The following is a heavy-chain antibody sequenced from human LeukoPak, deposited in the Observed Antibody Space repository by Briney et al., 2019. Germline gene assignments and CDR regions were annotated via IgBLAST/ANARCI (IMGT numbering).Heavy chain of an antibody. CDR1: GGSISSSSYY. V-gene: IGHV4-39*07. CDR3: PRDGNSWPSGGWFDP. J-gene: IGHJ5*02. CDR2: IYYSGST. D-gene: IGHD6-13*01. Sequence: SETLSLTCTVSGGSISSSSYYWGWIRQPPGKGLEWIGSIYYSGSTYYNPSLKSRVTISVDTSKDQFSLKLSSVTAADPAVYYCPRDGNSWPSGGWFDPWGRGTLATVP.